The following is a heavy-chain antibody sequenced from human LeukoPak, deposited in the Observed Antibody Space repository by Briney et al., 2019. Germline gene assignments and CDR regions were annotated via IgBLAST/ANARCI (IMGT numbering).Heavy chain of an antibody. Sequence: GESLKISCKGSGYSFTSYWISWVRQMPGKGLEWMGRIVPSDSYTNYSPSFQGHVTISADKSISTAYLQWSSLKASDTAMYYCAARWNDDLDFDYWGQGTLVTVSS. CDR3: AARWNDDLDFDY. J-gene: IGHJ4*02. CDR1: GYSFTSYW. CDR2: IVPSDSYT. V-gene: IGHV5-10-1*01. D-gene: IGHD1-1*01.